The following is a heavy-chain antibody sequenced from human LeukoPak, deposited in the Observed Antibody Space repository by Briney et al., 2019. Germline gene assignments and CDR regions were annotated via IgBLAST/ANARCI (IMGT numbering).Heavy chain of an antibody. CDR2: ISYSGNT. V-gene: IGHV4-31*03. Sequence: KPSETLSLTSTVSGXSISSGDYYWGWIRQHPGKGLEWIGYISYSGNTYYNPSLQSRVTISVDTSKTQFSLKLSSVTAADTAVYYCARDPGYGRGFDYWGQGSLVTVSS. CDR3: ARDPGYGRGFDY. CDR1: GXSISSGDYY. D-gene: IGHD5-18*01. J-gene: IGHJ4*02.